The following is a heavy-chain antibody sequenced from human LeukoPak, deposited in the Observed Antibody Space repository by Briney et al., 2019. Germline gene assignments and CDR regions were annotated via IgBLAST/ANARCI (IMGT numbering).Heavy chain of an antibody. V-gene: IGHV1-24*01. J-gene: IGHJ4*02. Sequence: ASVKVSCKVSGYTLTELSMHWVRQAPGKGLEWMGGFDPEDGETIYAQKFQGRVTMTEDTSTDTAYMELSSLRSEDTAVYYCARALGITGTTGHFDYWGQGTLVTVSS. CDR2: FDPEDGET. D-gene: IGHD1-20*01. CDR1: GYTLTELS. CDR3: ARALGITGTTGHFDY.